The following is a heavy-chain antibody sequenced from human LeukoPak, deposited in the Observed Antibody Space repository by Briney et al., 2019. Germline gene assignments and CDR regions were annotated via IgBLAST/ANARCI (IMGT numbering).Heavy chain of an antibody. V-gene: IGHV6-1*01. CDR2: TYYRSKWYN. Sequence: SQTLSLTCAISGDSVSSNIAAWHWIRQSPSRGLEWLGRTYYRSKWYNDYAVSVRGRITINPDTSKNQFSLQLSSVTPEDTAVYYCGRDVNTGLLQWGQGTLVTVSS. CDR1: GDSVSSNIAA. CDR3: GRDVNTGLLQ. D-gene: IGHD1/OR15-1a*01. J-gene: IGHJ4*02.